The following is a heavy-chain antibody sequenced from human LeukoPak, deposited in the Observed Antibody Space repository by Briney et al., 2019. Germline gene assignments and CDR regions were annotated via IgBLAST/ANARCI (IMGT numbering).Heavy chain of an antibody. D-gene: IGHD3-22*01. CDR2: IYYSENP. J-gene: IGHJ6*02. CDR1: GAAMSSYY. V-gene: IGHV4-59*08. Sequence: SETLSLTCIVSGAAMSSYYWSWIRQPPGKGLEWIGYIYYSENPNYNPSLKSRVTISVDMSKNQFSLKLSSVTAADMAVYYCAMGYYHDSSGYALGYYGMDVWGQGTTVTVSS. CDR3: AMGYYHDSSGYALGYYGMDV.